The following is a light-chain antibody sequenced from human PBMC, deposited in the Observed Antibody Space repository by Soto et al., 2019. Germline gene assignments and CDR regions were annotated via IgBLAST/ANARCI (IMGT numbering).Light chain of an antibody. CDR3: AAWDDSLSGVV. CDR1: SSNIGTNY. J-gene: IGLJ2*01. Sequence: SALTQPPSASATPGQRVTISCSGSSSNIGTNYVYWYQHLPGTAPKLLIYRNDQRPSGVPDRFSGSMSGTAASLAIGGLRSEDEADYYCAAWDDSLSGVVFGGGTK. CDR2: RND. V-gene: IGLV1-47*01.